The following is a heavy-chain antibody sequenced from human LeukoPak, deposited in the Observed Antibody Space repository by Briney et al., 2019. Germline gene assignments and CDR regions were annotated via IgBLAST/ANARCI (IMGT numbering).Heavy chain of an antibody. Sequence: GGSLGLSCAASGFIFNNYWMSWVRQAPGKGLEWVANIKQDGSEKDSVDSLKGRFSISRDNAKNSVYLQMNSLRGEDTAVYYCARIGYRSSSFDYWGQGTLVIVSS. J-gene: IGHJ4*02. CDR2: IKQDGSEK. D-gene: IGHD6-13*01. CDR1: GFIFNNYW. V-gene: IGHV3-7*01. CDR3: ARIGYRSSSFDY.